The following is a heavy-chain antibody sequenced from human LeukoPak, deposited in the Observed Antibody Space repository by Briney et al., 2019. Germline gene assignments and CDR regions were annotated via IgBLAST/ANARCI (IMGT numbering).Heavy chain of an antibody. Sequence: PGGSLRLSCAASGFTFSSYWMSWVRQAPGKGLEWVSYISSSGTTIYYADSVKGRFTISRDNAKDSLYLQMNSLRAEDTAVYYCARHLSYGSGSYYNFAYWGQGTLVTVSS. J-gene: IGHJ4*02. CDR3: ARHLSYGSGSYYNFAY. CDR2: ISSSGTTI. V-gene: IGHV3-48*04. CDR1: GFTFSSYW. D-gene: IGHD3-10*01.